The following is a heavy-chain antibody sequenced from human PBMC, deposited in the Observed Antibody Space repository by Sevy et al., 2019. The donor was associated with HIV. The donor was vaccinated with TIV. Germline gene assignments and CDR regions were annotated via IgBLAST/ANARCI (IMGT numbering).Heavy chain of an antibody. CDR1: GFTFSSYA. V-gene: IGHV3-30-3*01. J-gene: IGHJ6*02. CDR3: ARVKSGGRGATVIAYYYYGMDV. D-gene: IGHD4-4*01. Sequence: GGSLRLSCAASGFTFSSYAMHWVRQAPGKGLEWVAVISYGGSNKYYADSVKGRFTISRDNSKNTLYLQMNSLRAEDTAVYYCARVKSGGRGATVIAYYYYGMDVWGQGTTVTVSS. CDR2: ISYGGSNK.